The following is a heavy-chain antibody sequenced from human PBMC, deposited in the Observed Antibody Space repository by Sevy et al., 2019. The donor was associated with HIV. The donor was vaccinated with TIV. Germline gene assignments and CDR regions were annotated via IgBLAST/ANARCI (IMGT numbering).Heavy chain of an antibody. CDR1: AVTFSAHA. J-gene: IGHJ4*02. CDR3: APDAGYSLVWYPGY. D-gene: IGHD1-26*01. Sequence: GGSLRLSCAASAVTFSAHAMHWVRQAPGKGLEWVAVISYDGSSEYYADSLKGRFTISRDNSKNRLYLQMHGLRPDDTAVYYCAPDAGYSLVWYPGYWGQGTLVTVSS. CDR2: ISYDGSSE. V-gene: IGHV3-30*03.